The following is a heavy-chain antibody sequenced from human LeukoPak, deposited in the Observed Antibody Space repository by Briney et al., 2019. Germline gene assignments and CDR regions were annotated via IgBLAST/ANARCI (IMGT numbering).Heavy chain of an antibody. CDR2: IIPILGIA. CDR1: GGTFSSYA. Sequence: SVKVSCKASGGTFSSYAISWVRQAPGQGLEWMGRIIPILGIANYAQKFQGRVTITADKSTSTAYMELSSLRSEDTAVYYCARGNWQWLARTYYFDYWGQGTLVTVSS. D-gene: IGHD6-19*01. J-gene: IGHJ4*02. V-gene: IGHV1-69*04. CDR3: ARGNWQWLARTYYFDY.